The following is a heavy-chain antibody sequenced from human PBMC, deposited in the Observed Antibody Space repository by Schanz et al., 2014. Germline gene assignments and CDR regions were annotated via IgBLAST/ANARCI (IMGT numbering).Heavy chain of an antibody. D-gene: IGHD4-17*01. J-gene: IGHJ6*02. V-gene: IGHV3-30*18. CDR2: ISYDGSDK. CDR1: GFTFSGYG. CDR3: AKDRGGDYEVSYYYGMDV. Sequence: QVQLVESGGGVVQPGRSLRLSCAASGFTFSGYGMHWVRQAPGKGLEWVAVISYDGSDKFYADSVKGRFTISRDNSNNTLSLQMNSLRNEDTAVYYCAKDRGGDYEVSYYYGMDVWGQGTTVTVSS.